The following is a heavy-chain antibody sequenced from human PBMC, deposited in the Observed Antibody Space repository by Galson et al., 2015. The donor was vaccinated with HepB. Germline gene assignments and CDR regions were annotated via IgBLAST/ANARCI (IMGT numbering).Heavy chain of an antibody. Sequence: SLRLSCAASGFTFSSYGMHWVRQAPGKGLEWVAVISYDGSNKYYADSVKGRFTISRDNSKNTLYLQMNSLRAEDTAVYYCAKDGSRGGNDYWGQGTLVTVSS. CDR3: AKDGSRGGNDY. J-gene: IGHJ4*02. D-gene: IGHD5-18*01. V-gene: IGHV3-30*18. CDR1: GFTFSSYG. CDR2: ISYDGSNK.